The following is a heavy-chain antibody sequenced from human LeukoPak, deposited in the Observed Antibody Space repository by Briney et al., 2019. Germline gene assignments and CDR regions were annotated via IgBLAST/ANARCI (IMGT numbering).Heavy chain of an antibody. CDR3: TRDPGRCTSTSCYPDY. J-gene: IGHJ4*02. D-gene: IGHD2-2*01. V-gene: IGHV3-21*01. CDR2: ISSSSSYI. CDR1: GFDLNTYT. Sequence: GGSLRLSCAASGFDLNTYTMNWVRQAPGKGLEWVSSISSSSSYIYHADSVKGRFTISRDNAKNSMYLQMNSLRAEDTAVYYCTRDPGRCTSTSCYPDYWGQGTLVTVSS.